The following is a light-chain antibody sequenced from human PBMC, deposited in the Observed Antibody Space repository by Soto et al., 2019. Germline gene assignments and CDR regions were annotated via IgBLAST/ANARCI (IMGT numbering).Light chain of an antibody. Sequence: EIVMTQSPATLSVSPGDXATLSCRASQSVSSNLAWYQQKPGQAPRILIYGASTRATGIPARFSGSGSGTEFTLTISSLQSEDFAVYYCQQYNNWPVFGQGTKVDIK. CDR2: GAS. CDR1: QSVSSN. V-gene: IGKV3-15*01. J-gene: IGKJ1*01. CDR3: QQYNNWPV.